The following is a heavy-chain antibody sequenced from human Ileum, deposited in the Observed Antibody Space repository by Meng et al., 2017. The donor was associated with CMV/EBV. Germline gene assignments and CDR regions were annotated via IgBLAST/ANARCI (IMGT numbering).Heavy chain of an antibody. J-gene: IGHJ3*02. D-gene: IGHD2-15*01. V-gene: IGHV3-74*01. Sequence: GESLKISCAADGFTFSSHWMHWVRQGPGKGLVWVSGIGPGGSTTIYADSVKGRFTISRDNAKSTLYLQMNSLRAEDTSVYFCAGEHCGGGSCWTGFNIWGQGTTVTVSS. CDR1: GFTFSSHW. CDR3: AGEHCGGGSCWTGFNI. CDR2: IGPGGSTT.